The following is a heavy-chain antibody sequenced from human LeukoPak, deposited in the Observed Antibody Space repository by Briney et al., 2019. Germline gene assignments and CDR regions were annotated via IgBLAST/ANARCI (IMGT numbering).Heavy chain of an antibody. CDR1: GYSISSGYY. Sequence: SETLSLTCTVSGYSISSGYYWGWIRQSPGKGLEWIGNIHHSGNIYYNVSLKSRVTISVHTSNNQFSLNLNSVTAADTAVYYCARDRRITLRRPISSVEGDAFDIWGQGTMVTASS. CDR3: ARDRRITLRRPISSVEGDAFDI. J-gene: IGHJ3*02. V-gene: IGHV4-38-2*02. CDR2: IHHSGNI. D-gene: IGHD3-22*01.